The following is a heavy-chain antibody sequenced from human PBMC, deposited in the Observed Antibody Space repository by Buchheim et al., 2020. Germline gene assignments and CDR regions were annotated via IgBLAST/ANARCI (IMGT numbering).Heavy chain of an antibody. CDR1: GFTFSSYW. CDR3: ARDLEGYSSGWFGY. CDR2: IKPDGSEK. V-gene: IGHV3-7*01. J-gene: IGHJ5*01. D-gene: IGHD6-19*01. Sequence: EVQLVESGGGLVQPGGSLRLSCAASGFTFSSYWMSWVRQAPGKGLEWVSNIKPDGSEKYYVDSVKGRFTISRDNAKNSLSLQMNSLRAEDTAVYYCARDLEGYSSGWFGYWGQGTL.